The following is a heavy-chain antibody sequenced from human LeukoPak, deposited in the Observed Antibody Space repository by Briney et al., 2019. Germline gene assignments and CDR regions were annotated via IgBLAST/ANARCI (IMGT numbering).Heavy chain of an antibody. Sequence: GESLKISCKGSGYSFTSYWIGWVRQMPGKGLEWMGIIYPGDSDTRYSPSFQGQVTISADKSISTAYLQWSSLKASDTAMYYCARHKGIAATGENWFDPWGQGTLVTVSS. D-gene: IGHD6-13*01. CDR1: GYSFTSYW. V-gene: IGHV5-51*01. J-gene: IGHJ5*02. CDR3: ARHKGIAATGENWFDP. CDR2: IYPGDSDT.